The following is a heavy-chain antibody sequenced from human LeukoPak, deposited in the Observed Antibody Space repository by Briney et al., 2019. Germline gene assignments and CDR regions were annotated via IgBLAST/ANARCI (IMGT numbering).Heavy chain of an antibody. D-gene: IGHD2-15*01. CDR1: GFTFSSYS. J-gene: IGHJ6*04. Sequence: PGGSLRLSCAASGFTFSSYSMSWVRQAPGKGLEWVSSITSSSSSIYYADSVKGRFTISRDNAKNSLYLQMNSLRAEDTAVYYCARDIVGEDVWGKGTTVTVSP. CDR2: ITSSSSSI. CDR3: ARDIVGEDV. V-gene: IGHV3-21*01.